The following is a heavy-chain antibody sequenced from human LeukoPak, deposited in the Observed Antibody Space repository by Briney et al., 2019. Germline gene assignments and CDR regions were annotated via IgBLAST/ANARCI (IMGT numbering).Heavy chain of an antibody. J-gene: IGHJ4*02. Sequence: PSETLSLTCTVSGRSISSYYWSWIRQPPGKGLEWIGYIYYSGSTNYNPSLKSRVTISVDTSKNQFSLKLSSVTAADTAVYYCARDLGYNYDYWGQGTLVTVSS. CDR3: ARDLGYNYDY. CDR1: GRSISSYY. CDR2: IYYSGST. D-gene: IGHD5-24*01. V-gene: IGHV4-59*01.